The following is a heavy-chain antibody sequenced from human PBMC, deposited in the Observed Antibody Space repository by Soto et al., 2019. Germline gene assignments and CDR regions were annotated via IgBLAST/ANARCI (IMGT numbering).Heavy chain of an antibody. V-gene: IGHV3-9*01. J-gene: IGHJ5*02. CDR1: GFTFDDYA. CDR3: AKDIADYDFWSGYFWFDP. D-gene: IGHD3-3*01. Sequence: GGSLRLSCAASGFTFDDYAMHWVRQAPGKGLEWVSGISWNSGSIGYADSVKGRFTISRDNAKNSLYLQMNSLRAEDTALYYCAKDIADYDFWSGYFWFDPWGQGTLVTVSS. CDR2: ISWNSGSI.